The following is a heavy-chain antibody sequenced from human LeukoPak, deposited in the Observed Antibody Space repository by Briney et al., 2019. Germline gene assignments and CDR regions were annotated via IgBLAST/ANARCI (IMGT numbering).Heavy chain of an antibody. CDR2: ISGSGSGT. J-gene: IGHJ4*01. Sequence: QPGGSLRLSCAASGFTFSSYVMSWVRQAPGQGLEWVSAISGSGSGTYYADSVKGRFTISRDNPKNTLYLQMNSLRAEDTAVYYCAIGIYSSGWSYFDYWGHGTLVTVSS. CDR1: GFTFSSYV. D-gene: IGHD6-19*01. V-gene: IGHV3-23*01. CDR3: AIGIYSSGWSYFDY.